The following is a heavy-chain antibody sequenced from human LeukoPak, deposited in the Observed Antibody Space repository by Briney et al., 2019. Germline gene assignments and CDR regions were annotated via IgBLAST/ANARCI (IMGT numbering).Heavy chain of an antibody. CDR3: AKLGGPRPEEVDY. CDR2: IRYDGSNK. J-gene: IGHJ4*02. V-gene: IGHV3-30*02. Sequence: GGSLRLSCAASGFTFSSYGMHWVRQAPGKGLEWVAFIRYDGSNKYYADSVKGRFTISRDNSKNTLYLQMNSLRAEDTAVYYCAKLGGPRPEEVDYWGQGTLVTVSS. D-gene: IGHD3-16*01. CDR1: GFTFSSYG.